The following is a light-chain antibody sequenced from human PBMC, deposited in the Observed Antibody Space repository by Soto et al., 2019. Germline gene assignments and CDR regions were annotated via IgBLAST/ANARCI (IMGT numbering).Light chain of an antibody. Sequence: IVLTQSPATLSSFPGDRVTLSCRASQYINTRLAWYQHRPGQAPRLLIYQTSLRAAGIPARFSASGSGTDFTLTISDVQPEDFALYYCHQRQSWPRTSGQGTKVDIK. CDR1: QYINTR. V-gene: IGKV3-11*01. J-gene: IGKJ1*01. CDR3: HQRQSWPRT. CDR2: QTS.